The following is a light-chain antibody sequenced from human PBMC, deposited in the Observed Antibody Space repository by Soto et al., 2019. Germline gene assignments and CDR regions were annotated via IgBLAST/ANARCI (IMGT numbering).Light chain of an antibody. CDR1: QSVSSN. V-gene: IGKV3-15*01. CDR2: GAS. CDR3: QQYNKWPYT. J-gene: IGKJ2*01. Sequence: EMVMTQSPATLSVSPGERATLSCRASQSVSSNLAWYQQKPGQAPRLLIYGASTRATGIPARFSGSGSGAEFTLTISGLQSEDFAVYYCQQYNKWPYTFGQGTILEIK.